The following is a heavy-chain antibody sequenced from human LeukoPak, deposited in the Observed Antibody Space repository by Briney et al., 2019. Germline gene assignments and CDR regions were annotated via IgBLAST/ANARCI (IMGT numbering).Heavy chain of an antibody. Sequence: ASVKVSCKASGYTFTGYYIHWVRQAPGQGLEWMGWINPNTGGTNYARKFQGRVTMTRDTSISTAYMERSRLTSDDTALYYCARTGTYYYGMYYFDYWGQGTLVTVSS. D-gene: IGHD3-10*01. CDR3: ARTGTYYYGMYYFDY. V-gene: IGHV1-2*02. CDR1: GYTFTGYY. J-gene: IGHJ4*02. CDR2: INPNTGGT.